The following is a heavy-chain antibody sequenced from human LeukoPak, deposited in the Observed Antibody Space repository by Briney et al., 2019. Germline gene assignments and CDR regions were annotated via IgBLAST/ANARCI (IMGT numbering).Heavy chain of an antibody. CDR3: ARVLVGGPISPDGY. D-gene: IGHD4-23*01. CDR1: GYTFTCYG. CDR2: ISAYNGNT. V-gene: IGHV1-18*01. J-gene: IGHJ4*02. Sequence: ASVKVSCKASGYTFTCYGISWVRQAPGQGLEWMGWISAYNGNTNYAQKLQGRVTMTTDTSTSTAYMELRSLRSDDTAVYYCARVLVGGPISPDGYWGQGTLVTVSS.